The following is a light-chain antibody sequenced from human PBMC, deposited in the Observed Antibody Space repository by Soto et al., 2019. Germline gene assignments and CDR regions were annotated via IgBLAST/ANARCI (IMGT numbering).Light chain of an antibody. CDR2: GAS. V-gene: IGKV3D-15*01. CDR3: QQYNNWPLT. Sequence: EIVMTQSPATLSVSPGERATLSCRASQSVSSNLAWYQQKPGQAPRPLIYGASTRATGIPARFSGSGSGTEFTLTISSLQSEDFAVYYCQQYNNWPLTFGGGTKVAIK. J-gene: IGKJ4*01. CDR1: QSVSSN.